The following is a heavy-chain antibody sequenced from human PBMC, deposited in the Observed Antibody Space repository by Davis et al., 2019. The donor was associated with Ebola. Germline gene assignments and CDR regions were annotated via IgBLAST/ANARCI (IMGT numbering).Heavy chain of an antibody. CDR2: ISANNGKT. J-gene: IGHJ4*02. D-gene: IGHD2-21*02. Sequence: AASVKVSCRASGYTFSSYGFTWVRQAPGQGLEWMGWISANNGKTNYAQKFQGRVTMTTDTSTSTAYMELRSLRSDDTAVYYCARGGGVVMTAMAVYWGQGTLVTVSS. V-gene: IGHV1-18*01. CDR3: ARGGGVVMTAMAVY. CDR1: GYTFSSYG.